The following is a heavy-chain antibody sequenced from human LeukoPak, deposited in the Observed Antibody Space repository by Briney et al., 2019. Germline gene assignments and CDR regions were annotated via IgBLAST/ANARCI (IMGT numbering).Heavy chain of an antibody. J-gene: IGHJ3*02. CDR1: GFTVSTNY. Sequence: GGSLRLSCGASGFTVSTNYMSWARQAPGKGLEWVSIIYSGGSTHYADSVRGRFTISRDNSKNTLYLQMNSLRAEDTAVYYCASYRYGSSFAFDIWGQGTMVTVSS. V-gene: IGHV3-66*01. CDR3: ASYRYGSSFAFDI. CDR2: IYSGGST. D-gene: IGHD6-6*01.